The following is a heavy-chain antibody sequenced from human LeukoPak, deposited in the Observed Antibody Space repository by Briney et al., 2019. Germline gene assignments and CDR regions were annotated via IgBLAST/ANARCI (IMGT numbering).Heavy chain of an antibody. J-gene: IGHJ4*02. CDR2: INHSGST. D-gene: IGHD3-10*01. V-gene: IGHV4-34*01. CDR1: GGSFSGYY. Sequence: SETLSLTCAVYGGSFSGYYWSWIRQPLGKGLEWIGEINHSGSTNYNPSLKSRVTISVDTSKNQFSLKLSSVTAADTAVYYCARGLNEGSNYWGQGTLVTVSS. CDR3: ARGLNEGSNY.